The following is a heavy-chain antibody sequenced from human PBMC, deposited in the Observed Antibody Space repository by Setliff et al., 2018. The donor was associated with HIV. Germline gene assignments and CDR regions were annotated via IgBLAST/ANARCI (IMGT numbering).Heavy chain of an antibody. D-gene: IGHD3-10*01. Sequence: LRLSCAASGFSFSSYTMNWVRQAPGKGLEWVSSISTSSSYIYYADSVKGRFTISRDNAKNSLYLQMNSLRAEETAVYYCARARGYYDLWGRGTLVTVSS. V-gene: IGHV3-21*01. CDR3: ARARGYYDL. CDR1: GFSFSSYT. CDR2: ISTSSSYI. J-gene: IGHJ2*01.